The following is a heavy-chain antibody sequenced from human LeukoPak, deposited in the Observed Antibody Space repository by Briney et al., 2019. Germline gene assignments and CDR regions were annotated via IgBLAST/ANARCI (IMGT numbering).Heavy chain of an antibody. CDR3: ARAEQLLLDY. J-gene: IGHJ4*02. CDR1: GFTVSSNY. D-gene: IGHD6-6*01. Sequence: GGSPRLSCAASGFTVSSNYMSWVRQAPGKGLEWVSVIYSGGSTYYADSVKGRFTISRDNSKNTLYLQMNSLRAEDTAVYYCARAEQLLLDYWGQGTLVTVSS. CDR2: IYSGGST. V-gene: IGHV3-66*02.